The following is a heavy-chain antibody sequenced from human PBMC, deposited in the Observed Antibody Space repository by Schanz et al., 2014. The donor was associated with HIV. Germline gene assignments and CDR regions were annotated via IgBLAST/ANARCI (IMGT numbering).Heavy chain of an antibody. CDR2: INPNSGGT. V-gene: IGHV1-2*02. CDR3: ASAGFDDSSGYPDY. J-gene: IGHJ4*02. CDR1: GGTFSSFG. Sequence: QVQLVQSGAEVKKPGSSVKVSCKASGGTFSSFGISWVRQARGQGLEWMGWINPNSGGTNYAQKFQGRVTISRDTSISTAYMEVSRLRSDDTAVYYCASAGFDDSSGYPDYWGQGTLVTVSS. D-gene: IGHD3-22*01.